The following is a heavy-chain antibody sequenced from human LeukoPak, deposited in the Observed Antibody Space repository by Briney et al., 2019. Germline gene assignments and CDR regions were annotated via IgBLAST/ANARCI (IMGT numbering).Heavy chain of an antibody. J-gene: IGHJ3*02. D-gene: IGHD5-18*01. Sequence: PGGSLRLSCAASGFTFSSYSMNWVRQAPGKGLEWVSSISSSSYIYYADSVKGRFTISRDNAKNSLYLQMNSLRAEDTAVYYCAREIYSYGPDAFDIWGQGTMVTVSS. CDR3: AREIYSYGPDAFDI. V-gene: IGHV3-21*01. CDR2: ISSSSYI. CDR1: GFTFSSYS.